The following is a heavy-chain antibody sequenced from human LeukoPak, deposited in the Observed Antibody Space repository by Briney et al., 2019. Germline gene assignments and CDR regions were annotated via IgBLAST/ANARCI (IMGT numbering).Heavy chain of an antibody. CDR2: INPSGGST. D-gene: IGHD1-1*01. V-gene: IGHV1-46*01. CDR3: ARDQEWAPRRKGTYFDY. J-gene: IGHJ4*02. CDR1: GYTFTSYY. Sequence: GASVKVSCKASGYTFTSYYMHWVRQAPGQGLEWMGIINPSGGSTSYAQKFQGRVTMTRDTSTSTVYMELSSLRSEDTAVYYCARDQEWAPRRKGTYFDYWGQGTLLTVSS.